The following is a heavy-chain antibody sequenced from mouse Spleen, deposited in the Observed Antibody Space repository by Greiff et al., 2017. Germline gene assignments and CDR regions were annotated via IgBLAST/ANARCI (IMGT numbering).Heavy chain of an antibody. J-gene: IGHJ2*01. Sequence: DVKLQESGGGLVKPGGSLKLSCAASGFTFSDYGMHWVRQAPEKGLEWVAYISSGSSTIYYADTVKGRFTISRDNAKNTLFLQMTSLRSEDTAMYYCARANWDVYFDYWGQGTTLTVSS. CDR2: ISSGSSTI. CDR3: ARANWDVYFDY. D-gene: IGHD4-1*01. CDR1: GFTFSDYG. V-gene: IGHV5-17*01.